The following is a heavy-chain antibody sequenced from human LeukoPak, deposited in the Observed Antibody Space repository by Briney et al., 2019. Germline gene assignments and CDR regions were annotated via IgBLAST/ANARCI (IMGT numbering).Heavy chain of an antibody. D-gene: IGHD3-10*01. Sequence: TSETLSLTCAVYGGSFSGYYWSWIRQPPGKGLEWIGEINHSGSTNYNPSLKSRVTISVDTSKNQFSLKLSSVTAADTAVYYCAGRAAVLWFGEYSYYYGMDVWGQGTTVTVSS. CDR3: AGRAAVLWFGEYSYYYGMDV. CDR1: GGSFSGYY. CDR2: INHSGST. V-gene: IGHV4-34*01. J-gene: IGHJ6*02.